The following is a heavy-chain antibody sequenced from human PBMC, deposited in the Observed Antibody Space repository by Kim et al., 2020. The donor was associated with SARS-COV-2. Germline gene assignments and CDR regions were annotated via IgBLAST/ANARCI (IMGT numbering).Heavy chain of an antibody. J-gene: IGHJ6*02. CDR2: IISVLGTA. CDR3: ARAGKYSYQYMDV. Sequence: SVKVSCKASGGSFNNYAISWVRQAPGQGLEWMGGIISVLGTANYLQKFQGRLTITADESTRTAYMELRSLRVEDTAVYYCARAGKYSYQYMDVWGQGTTVTVSS. D-gene: IGHD3-16*02. CDR1: GGSFNNYA. V-gene: IGHV1-69*13.